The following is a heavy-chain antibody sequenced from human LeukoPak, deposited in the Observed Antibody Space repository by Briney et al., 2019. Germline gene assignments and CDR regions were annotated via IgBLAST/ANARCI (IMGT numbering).Heavy chain of an antibody. CDR2: ISSSGSST. Sequence: GGSLRLSCAASGFTFSDFYMSWIRQAPGKGLEWISYISSSGSSTNYADSVKGRFTISRDNANNSLYLQMNNLRAEDTAVYYCARDLIHRSGEADYWGQGTLVTVSS. D-gene: IGHD3-22*01. CDR3: ARDLIHRSGEADY. J-gene: IGHJ4*02. CDR1: GFTFSDFY. V-gene: IGHV3-11*05.